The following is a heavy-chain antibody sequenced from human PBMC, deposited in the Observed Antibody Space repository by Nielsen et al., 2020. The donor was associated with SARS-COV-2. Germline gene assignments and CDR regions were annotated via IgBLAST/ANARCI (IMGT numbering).Heavy chain of an antibody. CDR2: ISDDGSNK. V-gene: IGHV3-30*19. CDR3: ARESGYAFDY. Sequence: GESLKISCATSGFTFSDFDMHWVRQAPGKGLEWVAVISDDGSNKYCADSVKGRFTISRDNSKNTLYLQMNSLRAEDTAVYYCARESGYAFDYWGQGTLVTVSS. CDR1: GFTFSDFD. J-gene: IGHJ4*02. D-gene: IGHD3-22*01.